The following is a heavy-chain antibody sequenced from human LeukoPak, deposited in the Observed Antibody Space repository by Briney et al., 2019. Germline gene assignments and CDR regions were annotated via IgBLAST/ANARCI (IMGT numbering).Heavy chain of an antibody. V-gene: IGHV4-30-2*01. J-gene: IGHJ5*02. CDR3: ARVRYTGSWSGEITGFVP. Sequence: SETLSLTCAVSGNSITNGGYSWSWIRQPPGSGLEWIGYLHHSGSTSYNPSLKSRVTISVDTSKNQFSLKLTSVTAADTAIYYCARVRYTGSWSGEITGFVPRGQGTLVTVSS. CDR1: GNSITNGGYS. CDR2: LHHSGST. D-gene: IGHD1-20*01.